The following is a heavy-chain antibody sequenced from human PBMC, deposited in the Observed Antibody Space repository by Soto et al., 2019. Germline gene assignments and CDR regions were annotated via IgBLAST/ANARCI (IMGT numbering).Heavy chain of an antibody. Sequence: QITLKESGPTLVKPTQTLTLTCTFSGFSLTTTGVGVGWIRQPPGKALEWLALIYWDDDERYSPSLKSRLTITKDTSKNQVVLTMPNMDLVDTATYFCVHSPRPIATSLGVVSGFDPWGQGTLVTVSS. CDR1: GFSLTTTGVG. CDR2: IYWDDDE. CDR3: VHSPRPIATSLGVVSGFDP. V-gene: IGHV2-5*02. D-gene: IGHD3-3*01. J-gene: IGHJ5*02.